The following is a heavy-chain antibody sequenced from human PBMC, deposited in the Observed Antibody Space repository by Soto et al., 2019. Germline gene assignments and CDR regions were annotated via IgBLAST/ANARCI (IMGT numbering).Heavy chain of an antibody. V-gene: IGHV3-7*01. Sequence: EVQLVQSGGGLVQPGGSLRLSCMASGFTLSPYWMAWVRQAPGKGLEWVANIKGDETKKYYVDSVKGRFTISRDNAKNSLFLEMNSLRAEDTAVYYCVRDLNYAVFTVYYDVFDTWGQGTMVTVSS. CDR2: IKGDETKK. CDR3: VRDLNYAVFTVYYDVFDT. J-gene: IGHJ3*02. CDR1: GFTLSPYW. D-gene: IGHD3-9*01.